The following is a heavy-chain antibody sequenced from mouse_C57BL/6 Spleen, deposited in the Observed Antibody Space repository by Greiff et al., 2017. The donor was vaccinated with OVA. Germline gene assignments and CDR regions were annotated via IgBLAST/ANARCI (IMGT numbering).Heavy chain of an antibody. D-gene: IGHD3-1*01. J-gene: IGHJ3*01. CDR1: GFTFSNYW. V-gene: IGHV6-3*01. CDR2: IRLKSDNYAT. Sequence: EVHLVESGGGLVQPGGSMKLSCVASGFTFSNYWMNWVRQSPEKGLEWVAQIRLKSDNYATHYAESVKGRFTISRDDSKSSVYLQMYNLRAEDTGIYYCTGGLRSWFAYWGQGTLVTVSA. CDR3: TGGLRSWFAY.